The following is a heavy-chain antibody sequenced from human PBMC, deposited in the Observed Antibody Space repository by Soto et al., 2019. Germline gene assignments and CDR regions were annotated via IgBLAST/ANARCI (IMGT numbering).Heavy chain of an antibody. Sequence: QVQLVQSGAEVKKPGSSVNVSCKASGGTFSSYAISWVRQAPGQGLEWMGGIIPIFGTANYAQKFQGRVTITADESTSTAYMELSSLRSEDTAVYYCATARSYGSGSYYYSYYYYGMDVWGQGTTVTVSS. CDR2: IIPIFGTA. CDR1: GGTFSSYA. V-gene: IGHV1-69*01. D-gene: IGHD3-10*01. CDR3: ATARSYGSGSYYYSYYYYGMDV. J-gene: IGHJ6*02.